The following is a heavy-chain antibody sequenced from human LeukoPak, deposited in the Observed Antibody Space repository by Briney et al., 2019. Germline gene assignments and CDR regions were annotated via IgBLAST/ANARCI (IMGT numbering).Heavy chain of an antibody. V-gene: IGHV3-30*18. D-gene: IGHD4-17*01. Sequence: PGGSLRLSCAASGFIFSNCAIHWVRQAPGKGLEWVAAVSYDGNLQHYADAVKGRFTVSRDNSKNTVFLQINSLRTDDSAVYWCVKVYPTVTTSSVLGSWGQGTLVTVSS. CDR3: VKVYPTVTTSSVLGS. J-gene: IGHJ4*02. CDR2: VSYDGNLQ. CDR1: GFIFSNCA.